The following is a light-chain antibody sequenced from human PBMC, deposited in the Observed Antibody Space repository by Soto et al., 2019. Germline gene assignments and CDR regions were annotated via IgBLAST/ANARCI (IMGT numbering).Light chain of an antibody. J-gene: IGKJ3*01. V-gene: IGKV3-20*01. CDR3: QQFGSSPLFT. Sequence: EIVLTQSPGTLSLCPGERATLSCRASQSVSSSYLAWYQQKPGQAPRLLIYGASSRATGIPDRFSGSGSWTDFILTISRLEPEDCAVYYCQQFGSSPLFTFGPGTKVDVK. CDR2: GAS. CDR1: QSVSSSY.